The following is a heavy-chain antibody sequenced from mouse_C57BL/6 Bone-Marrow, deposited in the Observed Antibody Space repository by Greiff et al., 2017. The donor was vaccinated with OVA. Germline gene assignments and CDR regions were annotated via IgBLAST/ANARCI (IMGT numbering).Heavy chain of an antibody. Sequence: EVKLVESGGGLVQPGGSMKLSCVASGFTFSNYWMNWVRQSPEKGLEWVAQIRLKSDNYATHYAESVKGRFTISRDDSKSSVYLQMNNLRAEDTGIYYCTGSFYDGYLYGDYWGQGTTLTVSS. CDR3: TGSFYDGYLYGDY. J-gene: IGHJ2*01. D-gene: IGHD2-3*01. CDR1: GFTFSNYW. V-gene: IGHV6-3*01. CDR2: IRLKSDNYAT.